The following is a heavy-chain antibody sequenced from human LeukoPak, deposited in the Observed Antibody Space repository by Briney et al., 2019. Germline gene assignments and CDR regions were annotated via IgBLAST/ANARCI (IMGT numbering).Heavy chain of an antibody. CDR1: GXTFSSYN. Sequence: GGALRLSCAASGXTFSSYNMNWVRQAPGKGLEWVSCISSSGNIYYADSVKCRFTISRDNAKNSLYLQMNSLRAEDTAVYYCARGGIAAAADFWGQGTLVTVSS. CDR2: ISSSGNI. D-gene: IGHD6-13*01. V-gene: IGHV3-21*01. J-gene: IGHJ4*02. CDR3: ARGGIAAAADF.